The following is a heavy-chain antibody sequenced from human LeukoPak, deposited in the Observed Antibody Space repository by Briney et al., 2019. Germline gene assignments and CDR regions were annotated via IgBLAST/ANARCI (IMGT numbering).Heavy chain of an antibody. V-gene: IGHV3-15*01. CDR2: IKSKSDGGTT. CDR1: GLTFADAW. CDR3: TTDLLFRGFSN. J-gene: IGHJ4*02. Sequence: GGSLRLSCAVSGLTFADAWMTWVRQAPGKALEWVGRIKSKSDGGTTEYGESVKGRFTISRDDSKDTLFLQMYRLETEDTAVYYCTTDLLFRGFSNWGQGTLVTVSS. D-gene: IGHD2-21*01.